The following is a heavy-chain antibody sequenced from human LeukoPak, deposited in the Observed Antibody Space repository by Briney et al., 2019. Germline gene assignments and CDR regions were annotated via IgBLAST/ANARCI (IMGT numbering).Heavy chain of an antibody. Sequence: SETLSLTCAVSGGSIDSGGSSWSWIRQPPGKGLEWIGYIYHSGSAYYAPSLKSRVTISVDTSKNQFSLKLSSVTAADTAVYYCARHRGSYYGMEVWGQGTTVTVSS. V-gene: IGHV4-30-2*03. J-gene: IGHJ6*02. CDR2: IYHSGSA. CDR3: ARHRGSYYGMEV. CDR1: GGSIDSGGSS.